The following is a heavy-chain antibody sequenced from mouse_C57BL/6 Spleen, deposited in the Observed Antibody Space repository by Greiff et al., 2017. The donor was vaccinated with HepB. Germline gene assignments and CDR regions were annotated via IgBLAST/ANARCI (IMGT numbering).Heavy chain of an antibody. V-gene: IGHV1-52*01. J-gene: IGHJ4*01. D-gene: IGHD1-1*01. Sequence: QVQLQQPGAELVRPGSSVKLSCKASGYTFTSYWMHWVKQRPIQGLEWIGNIDPSDSETNYNQKFKDKATLTVDKSSSTAYMQLSSLTSEDSAVYYCARFTDAMDYWGQGTSVTVSS. CDR2: IDPSDSET. CDR3: ARFTDAMDY. CDR1: GYTFTSYW.